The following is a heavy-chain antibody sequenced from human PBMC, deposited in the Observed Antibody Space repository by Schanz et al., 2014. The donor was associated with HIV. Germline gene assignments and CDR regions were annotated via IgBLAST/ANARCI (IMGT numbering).Heavy chain of an antibody. D-gene: IGHD3-10*01. CDR2: IWYDGSHT. J-gene: IGHJ5*01. CDR3: AKDLRANYYGPQVDWFDS. CDR1: GFTFSSYG. V-gene: IGHV3-33*06. Sequence: QVQLAESGGGVVQPGGSLRLSCAASGFTFSSYGMHWVRQAQGKGPEWVAVIWYDGSHTYYADSVKGRFTISRDNSKSTLYLQMNSLRAEDTAVYYCAKDLRANYYGPQVDWFDSWGQGTRVTVTS.